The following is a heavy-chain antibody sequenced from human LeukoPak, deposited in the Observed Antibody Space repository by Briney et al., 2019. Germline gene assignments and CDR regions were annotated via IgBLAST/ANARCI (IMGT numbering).Heavy chain of an antibody. Sequence: ASVKVSCKASGYTFTSYGISWVRQAPGQGLEWMGWISAYNGNTNYAQKFQGRVTMTEDTSTDTAYMELSSLRSEDTAVYYCATASGENYYDSSGYYYFDYWGQGTLVTVSS. CDR3: ATASGENYYDSSGYYYFDY. V-gene: IGHV1-18*01. CDR2: ISAYNGNT. CDR1: GYTFTSYG. D-gene: IGHD3-22*01. J-gene: IGHJ4*02.